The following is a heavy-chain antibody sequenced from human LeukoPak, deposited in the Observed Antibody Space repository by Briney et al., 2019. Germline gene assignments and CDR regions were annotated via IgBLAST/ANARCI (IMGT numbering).Heavy chain of an antibody. J-gene: IGHJ6*03. CDR3: ARLRDFGGLFFYYYMDV. CDR2: IYHTGSA. Sequence: SETLSLTCSVSGVSTGSQDFYWAWIRQPPGKGLEWIGNIYHTGSAYYSAALKGRVTISIDTSRDHFSLRLTSLTAADTAVYYCARLRDFGGLFFYYYMDVWGKGATVTVSS. CDR1: GVSTGSQDFY. V-gene: IGHV4-39*02. D-gene: IGHD3-10*01.